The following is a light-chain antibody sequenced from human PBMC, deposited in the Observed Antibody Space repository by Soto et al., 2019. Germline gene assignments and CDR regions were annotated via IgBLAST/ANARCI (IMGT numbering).Light chain of an antibody. V-gene: IGLV2-14*03. CDR1: SSDVGGYNY. CDR2: DVS. CDR3: SSYTSSSIVV. Sequence: QPVLTLPASVSGSPGQSITISCTGTSSDVGGYNYVSWYQHHPGKAPKLVIYDVSDRPSGVSKRFSGSKSGNTASLTISGLQAEDEADFYCSSYTSSSIVVFGGVTKLTVL. J-gene: IGLJ2*01.